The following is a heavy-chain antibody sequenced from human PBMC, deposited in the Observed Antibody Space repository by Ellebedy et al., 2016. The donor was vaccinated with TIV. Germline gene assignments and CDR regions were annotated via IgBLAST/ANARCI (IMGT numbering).Heavy chain of an antibody. Sequence: GESLKISCAASGFTFSSHSMTWVRQAPGKGLEWVAFVWYDGHRKYYADSVRGRFTISRDNSRNTLYLQMNDLRAEDTAVYYCARDRLYYGSGSYYFDYWGQGTLVTVSS. V-gene: IGHV3-33*08. J-gene: IGHJ4*02. CDR3: ARDRLYYGSGSYYFDY. D-gene: IGHD3-10*01. CDR1: GFTFSSHS. CDR2: VWYDGHRK.